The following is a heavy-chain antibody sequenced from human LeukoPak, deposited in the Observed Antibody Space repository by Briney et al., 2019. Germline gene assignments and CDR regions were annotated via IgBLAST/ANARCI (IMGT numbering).Heavy chain of an antibody. CDR2: INDSGST. D-gene: IGHD2-8*01. J-gene: IGHJ6*03. V-gene: IGHV4-39*07. CDR1: GDSISSGDYY. Sequence: PSETLSLTCTVSGDSISSGDYYWGWLGPPTGKGLEWIGEINDSGSTNKNPSLKSRVTISVDTYKNQFSLKLSSVTVADTAVYYCARALPSQDRFRELYGRPYYLYYYLDVWATGTTVTVSS. CDR3: ARALPSQDRFRELYGRPYYLYYYLDV.